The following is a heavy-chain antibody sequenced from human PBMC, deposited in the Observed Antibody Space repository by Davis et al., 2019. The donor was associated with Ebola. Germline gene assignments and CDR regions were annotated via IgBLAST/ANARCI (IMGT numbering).Heavy chain of an antibody. CDR1: GFTFSSYG. J-gene: IGHJ4*02. V-gene: IGHV3-30*03. CDR2: ISYDGSNK. CDR3: ARANWGSADY. Sequence: PGGSLRLSCAASGFTFSSYGMHWVRQAPGKGLEWVAVISYDGSNKYYADSVKGRFTISRDNTKNSLYLQMNSLRVEDTAVYYCARANWGSADYWGQGTQVTVSS. D-gene: IGHD7-27*01.